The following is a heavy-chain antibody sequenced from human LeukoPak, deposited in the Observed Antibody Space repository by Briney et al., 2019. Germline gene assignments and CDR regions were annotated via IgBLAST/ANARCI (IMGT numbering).Heavy chain of an antibody. J-gene: IGHJ4*02. V-gene: IGHV3-30*04. CDR1: GFTFSSYA. CDR2: ISYDGSNK. CDR3: AKDFRTDLYYFDY. D-gene: IGHD2/OR15-2a*01. Sequence: PGGSLRLSCAASGFTFSSYAMHWVRQAPGKGLEWVAVISYDGSNKYYADSVKGRFTISRDNSKNTLYLQMSSLRAEDTAVYYCAKDFRTDLYYFDYWGQGTLVTVSS.